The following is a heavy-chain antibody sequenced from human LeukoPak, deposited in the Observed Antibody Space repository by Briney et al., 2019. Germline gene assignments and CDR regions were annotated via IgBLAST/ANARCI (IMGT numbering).Heavy chain of an antibody. CDR1: GGSFSGYY. CDR2: INHSGST. CDR3: ARDGSIAARGWFDP. D-gene: IGHD6-6*01. Sequence: SETLSLTCAVYGGSFSGYYWSWIRRPPGKGLEWIGEINHSGSTNYNPSLKSRVTISVDTSKNQFSLKLSSVTAADTAVYYCARDGSIAARGWFDPWGQGTLVTVSS. V-gene: IGHV4-34*01. J-gene: IGHJ5*02.